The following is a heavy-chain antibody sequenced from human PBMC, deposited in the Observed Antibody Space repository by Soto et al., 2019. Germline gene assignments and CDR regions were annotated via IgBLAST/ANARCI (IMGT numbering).Heavy chain of an antibody. Sequence: GGSLRLSCAASGFTFSSYAMSWVRQAPGKGLEWVSAISGSGGSTYYADSVKGRFTISRDNSKNTLYLQMNSLRVEDTAVYYCAKDPHPFFAVTGYFDYWGQGTLVTVSS. CDR3: AKDPHPFFAVTGYFDY. V-gene: IGHV3-23*01. CDR1: GFTFSSYA. J-gene: IGHJ4*02. D-gene: IGHD4-17*01. CDR2: ISGSGGST.